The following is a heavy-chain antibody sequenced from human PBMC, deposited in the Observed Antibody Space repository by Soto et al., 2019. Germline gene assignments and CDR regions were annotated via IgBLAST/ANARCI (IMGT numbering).Heavy chain of an antibody. V-gene: IGHV4-30-2*01. D-gene: IGHD2-2*01. CDR2: LYHSGST. Sequence: SETLSLTCAVSGGSIGSGGYSWSWIRQPPGKGLEWIGYLYHSGSTYYNPSLKSRVTISVDRSKNQFSLKLSSVTAADTAVDYCDRAYCSSSSCYDMDTWGQGPPVTVYS. J-gene: IGHJ5*02. CDR1: GGSIGSGGYS. CDR3: DRAYCSSSSCYDMDT.